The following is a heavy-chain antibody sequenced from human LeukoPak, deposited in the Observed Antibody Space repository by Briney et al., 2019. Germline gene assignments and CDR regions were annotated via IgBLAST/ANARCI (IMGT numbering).Heavy chain of an antibody. V-gene: IGHV3-33*01. CDR2: VWYDGTNQ. CDR1: GFPFNKYG. Sequence: GGSLRLSCAASGFPFNKYGIHWVRQAPGKGLEWVAVVWYDGTNQHYDDSVKGRFTILRDNAKNTLFLQLNSLRVEDTGVYYCARDVTGEYYYYGSDVWGQGTTVTVS. J-gene: IGHJ6*02. D-gene: IGHD2/OR15-2a*01. CDR3: ARDVTGEYYYYGSDV.